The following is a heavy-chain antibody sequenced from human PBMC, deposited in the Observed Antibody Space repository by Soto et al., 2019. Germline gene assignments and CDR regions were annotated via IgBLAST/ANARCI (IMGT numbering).Heavy chain of an antibody. V-gene: IGHV3-30-3*01. D-gene: IGHD2-15*01. J-gene: IGHJ4*02. Sequence: GSLRLSCAASGFTFSSYAMHWVRQAPGKGLEWVAVISYDGSNKYYADSVKGRFTISRDNSKNTLYLQMNSLRAEDTAVYYCARGYSTRGLDYWGQGTLVTVSS. CDR1: GFTFSSYA. CDR3: ARGYSTRGLDY. CDR2: ISYDGSNK.